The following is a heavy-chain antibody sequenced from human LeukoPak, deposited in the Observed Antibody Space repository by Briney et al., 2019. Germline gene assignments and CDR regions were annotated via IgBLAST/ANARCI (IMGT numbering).Heavy chain of an antibody. J-gene: IGHJ3*02. V-gene: IGHV3-7*01. CDR2: IKQDGSEQ. CDR3: ARMRSYCSGGSCPKAHTLDI. CDR1: GFTFSYFW. Sequence: GGSLRLSCAASGFTFSYFWMSWVRQAPGRGLDWVANIKQDGSEQYYVDSVKGRFTISRDNAKNSLYLQMNSLRAEDTAVYYCARMRSYCSGGSCPKAHTLDIWGQGTMVTVSS. D-gene: IGHD2-15*01.